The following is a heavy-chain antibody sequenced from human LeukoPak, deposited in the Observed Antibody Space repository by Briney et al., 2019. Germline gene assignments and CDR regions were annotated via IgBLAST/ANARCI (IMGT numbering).Heavy chain of an antibody. J-gene: IGHJ4*02. CDR3: ARLLWFGRYYFDY. D-gene: IGHD3-10*01. CDR1: GYSISSSSYY. Sequence: SETLSLTCTVSGYSISSSSYYWGWIRQPPGKGLEWIGSIYYSGSTYYNPSLNSRVTISVDTSKNQFSLRLSSVTAADTAVYYCARLLWFGRYYFDYWGQGTLVTVSS. CDR2: IYYSGST. V-gene: IGHV4-39*01.